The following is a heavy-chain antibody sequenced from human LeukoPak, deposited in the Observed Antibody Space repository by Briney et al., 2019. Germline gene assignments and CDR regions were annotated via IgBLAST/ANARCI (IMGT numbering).Heavy chain of an antibody. J-gene: IGHJ4*02. CDR1: GFTFSSYS. D-gene: IGHD4-23*01. Sequence: GGSLRLSCAASGFTFSSYSMNWVRQAPGKGLEWVAVISYDGSNKYYADSVKGRFTISRDNSKNTLYLQMNSLRAEDTAVYYCAKSGGYYFDYWGQGTLVTVSS. V-gene: IGHV3-30*18. CDR3: AKSGGYYFDY. CDR2: ISYDGSNK.